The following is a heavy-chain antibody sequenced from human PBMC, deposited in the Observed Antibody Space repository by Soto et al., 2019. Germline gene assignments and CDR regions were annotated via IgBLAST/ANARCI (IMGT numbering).Heavy chain of an antibody. V-gene: IGHV3-30-3*01. CDR2: ISYDGSNK. CDR3: ARELWYFDL. CDR1: GITFSSYA. J-gene: IGHJ2*01. Sequence: QVQLVESGGGVVQPGRSLRLSCAASGITFSSYAIHWVRQAPGKGLEWVAVISYDGSNKYYADSAKGRFTISRDNSKNTLYLQKNSLRAEDTAVYYCARELWYFDLWGRGTLVTVSS.